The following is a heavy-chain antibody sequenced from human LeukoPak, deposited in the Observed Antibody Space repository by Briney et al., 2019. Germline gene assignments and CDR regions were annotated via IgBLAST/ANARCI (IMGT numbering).Heavy chain of an antibody. CDR1: GGAFNSYA. CDR3: AADGTD. CDR2: IIPRLGTT. J-gene: IGHJ4*02. V-gene: IGHV1-69*05. Sequence: SVKVSCKASGGAFNSYAINWVRQAPGQGLEWMGGIIPRLGTTKYIEKFQGRITITTDESTTTAYMELTSLRSEDTAVYYCAADGTDWGQGTLVTVSS.